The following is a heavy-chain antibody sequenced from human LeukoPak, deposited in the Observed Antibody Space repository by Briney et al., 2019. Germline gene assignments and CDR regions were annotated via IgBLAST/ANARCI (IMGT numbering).Heavy chain of an antibody. CDR1: GYTFTTYY. Sequence: ASVKVSCKASGYTFTTYYMHGVRQAPGQGLEWMGIINPSGGSTSYAQKFQGRVTMTRDTSTSTVYMELSSLRSEDTAVYYCARDYDFWSGYSLYYYYGMDVWGQGTTVTVSS. CDR3: ARDYDFWSGYSLYYYYGMDV. D-gene: IGHD3-3*01. J-gene: IGHJ6*02. V-gene: IGHV1-46*01. CDR2: INPSGGST.